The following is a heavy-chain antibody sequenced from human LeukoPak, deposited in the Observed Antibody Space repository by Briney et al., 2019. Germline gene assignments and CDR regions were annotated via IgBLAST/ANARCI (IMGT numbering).Heavy chain of an antibody. V-gene: IGHV3-30*02. CDR3: ARDGRCITVMVGTLPDY. CDR1: SLTLNSYG. Sequence: SGGSLRHPRVPCSLTLNSYGMHWVRQAPGKGLAWVAFIRYDGSKKYYADSVKGRFTISRDKSKKMLYMEVDSLRDHGKCVYFRARDGRCITVMVGTLPDYWGQGTLVTVSS. CDR2: IRYDGSKK. D-gene: IGHD3-22*01. J-gene: IGHJ4*02.